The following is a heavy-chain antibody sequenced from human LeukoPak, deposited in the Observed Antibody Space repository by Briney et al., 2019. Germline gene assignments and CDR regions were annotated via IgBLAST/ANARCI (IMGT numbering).Heavy chain of an antibody. CDR3: ARRMKLAAKGDAFDI. V-gene: IGHV4-59*08. Sequence: SETLSLTCTVSGGSISSYYWSWIRQPPGKGLEWIGYIYYSGSTNYNPSLKSRVTISVDASRNHFSLKLNSVTAADTAAYYCARRMKLAAKGDAFDIWGQGTMVTVSS. J-gene: IGHJ3*02. CDR2: IYYSGST. CDR1: GGSISSYY. D-gene: IGHD2-15*01.